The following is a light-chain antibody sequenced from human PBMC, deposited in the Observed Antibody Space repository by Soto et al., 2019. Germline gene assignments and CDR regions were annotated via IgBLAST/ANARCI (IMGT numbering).Light chain of an antibody. CDR2: DAS. V-gene: IGKV3-11*01. CDR3: QTRRT. CDR1: QTVSSY. Sequence: EIVLTQSPATLSLSPGERATLSCRASQTVSSYLAWYQQKPGQAPRLLVYDASDRATGIPARFSGSGSGTDFTLTISSLEPEDFAVYHCQTRRTFGQGTRLEIK. J-gene: IGKJ5*01.